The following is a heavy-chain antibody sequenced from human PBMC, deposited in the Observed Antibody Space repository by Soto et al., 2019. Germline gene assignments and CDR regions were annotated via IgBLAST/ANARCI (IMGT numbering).Heavy chain of an antibody. Sequence: SDTLSLTCTVSGSALSGGGYFYTWVLQPPGKGLEWLGYIYYSGGTNYNPSLTSRVTISLPKSKRQFSLRLISVPAADTAVYYCTREQSDDNYFDPWGQGTLVTVSS. CDR1: GSALSGGGYF. J-gene: IGHJ5*02. D-gene: IGHD6-19*01. CDR2: IYYSGGT. CDR3: TREQSDDNYFDP. V-gene: IGHV4-61*08.